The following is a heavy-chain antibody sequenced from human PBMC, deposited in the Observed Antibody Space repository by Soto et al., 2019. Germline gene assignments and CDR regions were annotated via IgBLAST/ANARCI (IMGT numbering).Heavy chain of an antibody. Sequence: QVQLQESGPGLVKPSQTLSLTCTVSGGSISSGGYYWSWIRQHPGKGLEWIGYIYYSGSTYYNPSLKSRVTISVDTSKNQFSLKPSSVTAADTAVYYCARTFRFGELRPPNWFDPWGQGTLVTVSS. CDR1: GGSISSGGYY. CDR2: IYYSGST. CDR3: ARTFRFGELRPPNWFDP. D-gene: IGHD3-10*01. J-gene: IGHJ5*02. V-gene: IGHV4-31*03.